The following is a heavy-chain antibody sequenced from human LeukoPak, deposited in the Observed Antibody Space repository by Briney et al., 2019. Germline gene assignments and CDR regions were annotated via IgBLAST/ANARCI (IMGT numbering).Heavy chain of an antibody. CDR2: IYSGGST. CDR3: ARINSGTYYFDY. Sequence: GGSLRLSCAPSGFTVSSNYMSWVRQVPEKGLEWVSVIYSGGSTHCADSVRGRFTISRDESKNTLYLQMNSLRAEDTAVYYCARINSGTYYFDYWGQGTLVTVSS. D-gene: IGHD1-26*01. V-gene: IGHV3-53*01. J-gene: IGHJ4*02. CDR1: GFTVSSNY.